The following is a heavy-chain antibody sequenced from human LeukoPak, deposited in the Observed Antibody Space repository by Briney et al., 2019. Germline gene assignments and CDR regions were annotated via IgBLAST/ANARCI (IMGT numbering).Heavy chain of an antibody. Sequence: GESLKISCQGSGYSFTIYWIGWVRQMPGKGLEWMGIIYPGDSDTRYSPSFQGQVTISADKSISTAYLQWSSLKASDTAMYYCARHSDGYNGRYYYYYMDVWGKGTTVTVSS. V-gene: IGHV5-51*01. CDR3: ARHSDGYNGRYYYYYMDV. J-gene: IGHJ6*03. CDR2: IYPGDSDT. D-gene: IGHD5-24*01. CDR1: GYSFTIYW.